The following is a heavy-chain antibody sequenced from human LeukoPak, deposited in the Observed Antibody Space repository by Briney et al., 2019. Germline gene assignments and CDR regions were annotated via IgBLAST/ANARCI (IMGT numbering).Heavy chain of an antibody. J-gene: IGHJ4*02. CDR3: ATSTAFDY. D-gene: IGHD5-18*01. V-gene: IGHV3-48*01. CDR1: GFTFSNYS. CDR2: ISSTSRTI. Sequence: GGSLRLSCVASGFTFSNYSMNWVRQAPGKGLEWVSYISSTSRTIYYVDSVKGRFPISRDNAKNSLYLQMNSLRAEDTAVYYCATSTAFDYWGRGTLVTVSS.